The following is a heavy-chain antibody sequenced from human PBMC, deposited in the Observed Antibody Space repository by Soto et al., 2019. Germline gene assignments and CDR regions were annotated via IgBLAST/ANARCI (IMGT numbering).Heavy chain of an antibody. J-gene: IGHJ4*02. D-gene: IGHD1-26*01. CDR3: GRVSPPREGALLPHFSDSPRSPFDS. CDR1: GYSISSGYY. CDR2: IYHSGST. Sequence: SETLSLTCAVSGYSISSGYYWGWIRQPPGKGLEWIGGIYHSGSTYYNPSLKSRVTISVDTSKNQFSLKLSSVTAADTAVYYWGRVSPPREGALLPHFSDSPRSPFDSWGKGPWAPVPS. V-gene: IGHV4-38-2*01.